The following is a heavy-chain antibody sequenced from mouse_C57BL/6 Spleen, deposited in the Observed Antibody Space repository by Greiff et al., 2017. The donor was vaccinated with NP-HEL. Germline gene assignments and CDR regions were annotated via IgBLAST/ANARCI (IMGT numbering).Heavy chain of an antibody. Sequence: VQLQQSGAELVRPGASVTLSCKASGYTFTDYEMHWVKQTPVHGLEWIGAIDPETGGTAYNQKFKGKAILTADKSSSTAYMELRSLTSEDSAVYYWTRWNDGYPWFAYWGQGTLVTVSA. CDR3: TRWNDGYPWFAY. D-gene: IGHD2-3*01. CDR1: GYTFTDYE. CDR2: IDPETGGT. V-gene: IGHV1-15*01. J-gene: IGHJ3*01.